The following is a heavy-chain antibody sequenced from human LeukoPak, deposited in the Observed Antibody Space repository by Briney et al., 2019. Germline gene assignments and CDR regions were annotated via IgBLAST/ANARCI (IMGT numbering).Heavy chain of an antibody. CDR3: AKGGWLDY. Sequence: GGSLRLSCAASGFPFTTYVMSWVRQAPGKGLEWVSAISVSGDNTCYADSVKGRFAISRDNSEYTLYLRMNSLRAEDTALYYCAKGGWLDYLGQGTLVTVSS. CDR2: ISVSGDNT. D-gene: IGHD6-19*01. V-gene: IGHV3-23*01. CDR1: GFPFTTYV. J-gene: IGHJ4*02.